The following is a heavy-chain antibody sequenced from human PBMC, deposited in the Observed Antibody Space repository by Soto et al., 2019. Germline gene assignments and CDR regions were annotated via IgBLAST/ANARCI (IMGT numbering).Heavy chain of an antibody. CDR1: GYSFSSHW. CDR2: IDPSDSYT. D-gene: IGHD3-9*01. V-gene: IGHV5-10-1*01. Sequence: WESLKISCIGSGYSFSSHWISWVPPIPGKGPEWKGWIDPSDSYTTYNASFQSHVTISANKSIRTAYLLWSSLQASDTAMYYCAGNVLRYFDWLNGAFDIWGQGTMVTDSS. J-gene: IGHJ3*02. CDR3: AGNVLRYFDWLNGAFDI.